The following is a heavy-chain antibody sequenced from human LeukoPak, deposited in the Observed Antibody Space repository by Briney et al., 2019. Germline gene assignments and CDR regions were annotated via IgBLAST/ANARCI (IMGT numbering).Heavy chain of an antibody. J-gene: IGHJ3*02. CDR1: GFTFSSHA. D-gene: IGHD1-26*01. CDR3: AKRGYSGSCTGGDAFDI. Sequence: GSLRLSCAASGFTFSSHAMSWVRQAPGKGLEWVSAISGSGGSTYYADSVKGRFTISRDNSKNTLYLQMNSLRAENMAVYYCAKRGYSGSCTGGDAFDIWGQGTMVTVSS. CDR2: ISGSGGST. V-gene: IGHV3-23*01.